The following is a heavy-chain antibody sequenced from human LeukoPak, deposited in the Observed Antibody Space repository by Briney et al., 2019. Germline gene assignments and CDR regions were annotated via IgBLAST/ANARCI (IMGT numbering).Heavy chain of an antibody. CDR3: ARPPRYSSGWPLDY. CDR2: ISYDGSNK. J-gene: IGHJ4*02. D-gene: IGHD6-19*01. Sequence: GGSLRLSCAASGFTFSSYGMHWVRQAPGKGLEWVAVISYDGSNKYYADSVKGRFTISRDNSKNTLYLQMNSLRAEDTAVYYCARPPRYSSGWPLDYWGQGTLVTVSS. CDR1: GFTFSSYG. V-gene: IGHV3-30*03.